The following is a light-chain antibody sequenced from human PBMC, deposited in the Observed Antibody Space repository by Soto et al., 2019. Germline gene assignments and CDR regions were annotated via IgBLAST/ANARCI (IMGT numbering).Light chain of an antibody. J-gene: IGKJ1*01. CDR3: QQYSSYSRT. V-gene: IGKV1-5*03. CDR2: KAS. Sequence: DIQMTQSPSTLSASVGDRVTITCRASQSMSTWLAWYQQKPGKAPKLLIYKASSLESGVPSRFSGSGSGTEFTLTISSLQPDDFATYYCQQYSSYSRTFGQGTKVEIK. CDR1: QSMSTW.